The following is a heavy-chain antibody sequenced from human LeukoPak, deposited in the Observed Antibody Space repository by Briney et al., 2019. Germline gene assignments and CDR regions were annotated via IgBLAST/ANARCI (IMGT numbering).Heavy chain of an antibody. Sequence: PGGTLSLSCAASGSTFSDHSMDWVCQAPGKGLEWGGRTRNKANSYTTKYAASVKGPYNNSRDGSKNPRCRALDPLKTGASTAVYCARDRGAYYFDYWGQGTLVTVSS. CDR1: GSTFSDHS. V-gene: IGHV3-72*01. CDR2: TRNKANSYTT. D-gene: IGHD3-10*01. CDR3: ARDRGAYYFDY. J-gene: IGHJ4*02.